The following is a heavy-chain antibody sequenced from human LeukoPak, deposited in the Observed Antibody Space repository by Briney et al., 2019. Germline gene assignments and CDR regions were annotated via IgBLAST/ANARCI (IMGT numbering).Heavy chain of an antibody. CDR3: ARGRVAPDY. CDR1: GGSFSDHH. V-gene: IGHV4-34*01. CDR2: INHSGTT. D-gene: IGHD5-12*01. Sequence: SETLSLMCVVYGGSFSDHHWTWIRQSPGKGLEWIGEINHSGTTNYHPSLKSRVTISMDSSKNQFSLKLTSVTSADTAVHYCARGRVAPDYWGQGTLVTVSS. J-gene: IGHJ4*02.